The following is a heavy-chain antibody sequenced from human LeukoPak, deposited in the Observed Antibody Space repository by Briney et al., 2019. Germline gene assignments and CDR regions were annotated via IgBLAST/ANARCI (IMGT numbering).Heavy chain of an antibody. CDR3: ARASKTAAGIFDY. V-gene: IGHV1-2*02. CDR1: GYTFTGYY. J-gene: IGHJ4*02. Sequence: ASVKVSCKASGYTFTGYYMHWVRQAPGQGLEWMGWISPNSGGTNYAQKFQGRVTMTRDTSISTAYMELSRLRSDDTAVYYCARASKTAAGIFDYWGQGTLVTVSS. D-gene: IGHD6-13*01. CDR2: ISPNSGGT.